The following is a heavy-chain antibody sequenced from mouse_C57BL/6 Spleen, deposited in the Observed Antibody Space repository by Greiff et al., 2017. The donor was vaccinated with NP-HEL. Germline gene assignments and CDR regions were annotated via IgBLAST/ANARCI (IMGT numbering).Heavy chain of an antibody. CDR2: IDPENGDT. CDR1: GFNIKDDY. Sequence: VHVKQSGAELVRPGASVKLSCTASGFNIKDDYMHWVKQRPEQGLEWIGWIDPENGDTEYASKFQGKATITADTSSNTAYLQLSSLTSEDTAVYYCTTRCGGETFDYWGQGTTLTVSS. V-gene: IGHV14-4*01. CDR3: TTRCGGETFDY. J-gene: IGHJ2*01.